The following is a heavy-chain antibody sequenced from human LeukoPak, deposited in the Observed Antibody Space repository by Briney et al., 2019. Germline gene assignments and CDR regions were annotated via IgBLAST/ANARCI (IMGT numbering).Heavy chain of an antibody. CDR1: GGSISSNY. D-gene: IGHD1-26*01. V-gene: IGHV4-59*12. CDR2: LYYSGST. CDR3: ARDRWHGSYLFLWFDP. Sequence: SETLSLTCAVSGGSISSNYWSWIRQPPGKGLEWVGYLYYSGSTFYSPALKSRVTISVDTSKNQFSLKLSYYTPADTAVDSSARDRWHGSYLFLWFDPWGQGTLVTVSS. J-gene: IGHJ5*02.